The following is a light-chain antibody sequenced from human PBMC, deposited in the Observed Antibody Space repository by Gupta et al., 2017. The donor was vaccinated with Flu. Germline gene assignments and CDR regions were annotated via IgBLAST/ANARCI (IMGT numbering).Light chain of an antibody. V-gene: IGKV3-20*01. CDR2: AAS. CDR3: QQYGGSPPYT. Sequence: EIVLTQSPGTLSLSPGDRATLSCRASQSVSSSYLAWYQRKPGQAPRLLIYAASSRATGIPDRFSGGGSGTDFTLTISRREPEDFAVYYCQQYGGSPPYTFGLGTRVDIK. CDR1: QSVSSSY. J-gene: IGKJ2*01.